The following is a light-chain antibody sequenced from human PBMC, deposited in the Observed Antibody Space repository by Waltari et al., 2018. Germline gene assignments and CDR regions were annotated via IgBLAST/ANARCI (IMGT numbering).Light chain of an antibody. V-gene: IGKV4-1*01. CDR3: LQYLHTPRT. J-gene: IGKJ1*01. CDR2: WAS. CDR1: QSLLYTSNNKNY. Sequence: DVVMTQSPDSLAVSLGERATINCKSSQSLLYTSNNKNYLAWYQQKPGQPPKILIYWASIRESVVPDRFRGSGSGTDFTLTISCLQAEDVASYFCLQYLHTPRTFGQGTKVEIK.